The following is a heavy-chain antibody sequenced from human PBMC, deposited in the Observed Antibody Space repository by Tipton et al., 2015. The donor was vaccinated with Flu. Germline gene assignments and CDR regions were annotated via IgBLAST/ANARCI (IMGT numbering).Heavy chain of an antibody. J-gene: IGHJ2*01. V-gene: IGHV4-59*01. D-gene: IGHD6-13*01. CDR3: ARVSSSSSWSQDWYFDL. CDR2: IYYGGST. Sequence: TLSLTCAVYGGSFSGYYWSWIRQPPGKGLEWIGYIYYGGSTNYNPSLKSRVTISVDTSKNQFSLKLSSVTAADTAVYYCARVSSSSSWSQDWYFDLWGRGTLVTVSS. CDR1: GGSFSGYY.